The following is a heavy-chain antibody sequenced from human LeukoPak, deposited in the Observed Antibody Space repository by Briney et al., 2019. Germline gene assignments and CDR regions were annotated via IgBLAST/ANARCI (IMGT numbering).Heavy chain of an antibody. Sequence: SVKVSCKASGGTFSSYAISWVRQAPGQGLEWMGGIIPIFGTANYAQKFQGRVTITADESTSTAYMELSSLRSEDTAVYYCARDMGYSYGRLAFDIWGQGTMVTVSS. J-gene: IGHJ3*02. D-gene: IGHD5-18*01. CDR3: ARDMGYSYGRLAFDI. CDR2: IIPIFGTA. CDR1: GGTFSSYA. V-gene: IGHV1-69*01.